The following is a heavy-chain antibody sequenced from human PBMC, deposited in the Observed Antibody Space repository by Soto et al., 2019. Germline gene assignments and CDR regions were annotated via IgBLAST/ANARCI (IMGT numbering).Heavy chain of an antibody. D-gene: IGHD6-19*01. J-gene: IGHJ5*02. Sequence: SETLSLTCAVSGYSISSGYYLGWIRQPPGKGLEWIGSIYHSGSTYYNPSLKSRVTISVDTSKNQFSLKLSSVTAADTAVYYCAREYSSGWRPYWFDPWGQGTLVTVSS. CDR2: IYHSGST. V-gene: IGHV4-38-2*02. CDR1: GYSISSGYY. CDR3: AREYSSGWRPYWFDP.